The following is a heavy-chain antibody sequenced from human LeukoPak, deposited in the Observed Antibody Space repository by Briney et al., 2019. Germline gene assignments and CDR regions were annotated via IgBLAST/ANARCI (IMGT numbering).Heavy chain of an antibody. CDR3: ARDGITMRTDAFDI. CDR1: GFTFSSYS. Sequence: GGSLRLSCAASGFTFSSYSMNWVRQAPGKGLEWVSSISSSSYIHYADSVKGRFTISRDNAKNSLYLQMNSLRAEDTAVYYCARDGITMRTDAFDIWGQGTMVTVSS. J-gene: IGHJ3*02. D-gene: IGHD3-22*01. V-gene: IGHV3-21*01. CDR2: ISSSSYI.